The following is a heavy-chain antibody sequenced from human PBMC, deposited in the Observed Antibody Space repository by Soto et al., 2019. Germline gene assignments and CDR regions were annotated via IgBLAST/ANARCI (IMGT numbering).Heavy chain of an antibody. Sequence: SETLSLTCTVSGGSISSYYWSWIRQPPGKGLEWIGYIYYSGSTNYNPSLKSRVTISVDTSKNQFSLKLSSVTAADTAVYYCARGGCSGGSCYPYYYYYMDVWGEGTTVTVSS. D-gene: IGHD2-15*01. CDR3: ARGGCSGGSCYPYYYYYMDV. V-gene: IGHV4-59*08. J-gene: IGHJ6*03. CDR1: GGSISSYY. CDR2: IYYSGST.